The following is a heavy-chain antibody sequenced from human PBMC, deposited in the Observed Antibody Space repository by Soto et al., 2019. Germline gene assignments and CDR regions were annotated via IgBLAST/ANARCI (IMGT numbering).Heavy chain of an antibody. V-gene: IGHV1-8*01. J-gene: IGHJ4*01. CDR1: GYSFPSLD. CDR3: ARAVSAGVYY. Sequence: ASVKVSCKACGYSFPSLDINWVRQTAGQGLEWMGWMEPRTGRTGYAQKFQGRVTMTRDTSINTAYMELTTLTSDDTAFYYCARAVSAGVYYWG. D-gene: IGHD3-10*01. CDR2: MEPRTGRT.